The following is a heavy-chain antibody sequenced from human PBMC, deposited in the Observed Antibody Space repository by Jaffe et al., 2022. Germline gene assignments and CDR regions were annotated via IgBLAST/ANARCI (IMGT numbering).Heavy chain of an antibody. V-gene: IGHV3-15*01. CDR1: GFTFSNAW. CDR2: IKSKTDGGTT. J-gene: IGHJ4*02. D-gene: IGHD4-17*01. Sequence: EVQLVESGGGLVKPGGSLRLSCAASGFTFSNAWMSWVRQAPGKGLEWVGRIKSKTDGGTTDYAAPVKGRFTISRDDSKNTLYLQMNSLKTEDTAVYYCTTDYRGRTTVTSDFHYWGQGTLVTVSS. CDR3: TTDYRGRTTVTSDFHY.